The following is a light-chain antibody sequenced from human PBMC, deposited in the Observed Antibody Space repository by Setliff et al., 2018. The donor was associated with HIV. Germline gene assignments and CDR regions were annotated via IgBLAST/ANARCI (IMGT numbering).Light chain of an antibody. Sequence: DIQMTQSPSSLSASVGDRVTITCRASQGIRDEIGWYQQKPGKAPKGLIYAASKLHSGVPSRFSGRGSGTEFTLTISSLQPEDFATYYCLQHNGYPWTFGRGTKVDI. CDR1: QGIRDE. V-gene: IGKV1-17*01. J-gene: IGKJ1*01. CDR3: LQHNGYPWT. CDR2: AAS.